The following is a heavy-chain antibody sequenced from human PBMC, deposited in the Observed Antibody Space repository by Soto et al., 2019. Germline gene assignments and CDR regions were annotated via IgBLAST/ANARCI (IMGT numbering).Heavy chain of an antibody. Sequence: SETLSLTCSVSGDSISSGAYFWSWIRHLAGKGLEWLGSISHSGNTFLRPSLRNELSMSMDTSQNRFSLKLTSVTVADTAVYYCARVHCNAALCTFPAWFDPWGRGTQVTVSS. CDR3: ARVHCNAALCTFPAWFDP. CDR1: GDSISSGAYF. D-gene: IGHD2-8*02. CDR2: ISHSGNT. V-gene: IGHV4-31*01. J-gene: IGHJ5*02.